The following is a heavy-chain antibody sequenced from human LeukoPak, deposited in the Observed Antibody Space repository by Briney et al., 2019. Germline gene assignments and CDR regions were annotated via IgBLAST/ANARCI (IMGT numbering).Heavy chain of an antibody. Sequence: PGGSLRLSCAASGFTFSSYWMYWVRQAPGKGLVWVSRINSDGSSTSYADSVKGRFTISRDNAKNTLYLQMNSLRAEDTAVYYCARIGAGGNGPPVLYWHLDLWGRGTLVTVSS. D-gene: IGHD6-13*01. CDR1: GFTFSSYW. V-gene: IGHV3-74*01. CDR2: INSDGSST. J-gene: IGHJ2*01. CDR3: ARIGAGGNGPPVLYWHLDL.